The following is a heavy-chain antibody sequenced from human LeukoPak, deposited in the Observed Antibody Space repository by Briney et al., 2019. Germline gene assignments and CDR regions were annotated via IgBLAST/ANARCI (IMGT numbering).Heavy chain of an antibody. CDR2: IYYSGST. CDR1: GGSISSYY. J-gene: IGHJ6*02. CDR3: GRWPQRYYYGMDV. Sequence: SETLSLTCTVSGGSISSYYWSWIRQPPGKGLERIGYIYYSGSTNYNPSLKSRVTISVDTSKNQFSLKLSSVTAADTAVYYCGRWPQRYYYGMDVWGQGTTVTVSS. V-gene: IGHV4-59*08.